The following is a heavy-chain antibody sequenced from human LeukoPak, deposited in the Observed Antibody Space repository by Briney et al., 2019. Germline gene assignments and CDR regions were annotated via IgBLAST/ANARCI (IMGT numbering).Heavy chain of an antibody. CDR3: ATDPRHSGSYYWFDP. D-gene: IGHD1-26*01. CDR2: FDPEDGET. Sequence: ASVKVSCKASGYTFTSYAMNWVRQAPGQGLEWMGGFDPEDGETIYAQKFQGRVTMTEDTSTDTAYMELSSLRSEDTAVYYCATDPRHSGSYYWFDPWGQGTLVTVSS. J-gene: IGHJ5*02. V-gene: IGHV1-24*01. CDR1: GYTFTSYA.